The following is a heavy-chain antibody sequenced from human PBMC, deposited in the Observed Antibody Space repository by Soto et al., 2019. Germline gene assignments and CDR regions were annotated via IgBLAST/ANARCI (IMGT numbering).Heavy chain of an antibody. Sequence: PSETLSLTCTVSGGSISSHYWSWIRQPPGKGLEWIGYIYYSGSTNYNPSLKSRVTISVDTSKNQFSLKLSSVTAADTAVYYCARVGMTYYYDSSGYYLAYWGQGTLVTVSS. CDR1: GGSISSHY. V-gene: IGHV4-59*11. D-gene: IGHD3-22*01. J-gene: IGHJ4*02. CDR3: ARVGMTYYYDSSGYYLAY. CDR2: IYYSGST.